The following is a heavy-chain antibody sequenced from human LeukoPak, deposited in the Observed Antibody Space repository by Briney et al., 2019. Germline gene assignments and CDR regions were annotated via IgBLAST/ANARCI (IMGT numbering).Heavy chain of an antibody. D-gene: IGHD6-13*01. J-gene: IGHJ4*02. V-gene: IGHV4-34*01. CDR1: GGSFSGYY. CDR3: AAKLKRQLGYFDY. CDR2: INHSGST. Sequence: PSETLSLTCAVYGGSFSGYYWSWIRQPPGKGLEWIGEINHSGSTNYNPSLKSRVTISVDTSKNQFSLKLSSVTAADTAVYYCAAKLKRQLGYFDYWGQGTLVTVSS.